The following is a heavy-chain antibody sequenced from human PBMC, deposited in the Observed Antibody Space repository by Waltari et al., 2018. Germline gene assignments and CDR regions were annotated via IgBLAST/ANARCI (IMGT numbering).Heavy chain of an antibody. CDR1: GFTFSDAW. D-gene: IGHD3-16*01. J-gene: IGHJ4*02. Sequence: EVQLVESGGGLVEPGGSLRLYCAASGFTFSDAWMAWIRQAPGKGLEWVGRIRRKTDGETIDYAAPVKGRFSISRDDSRSTLYLQMNSLKIEDAGVYFCSTGGGTSDYWGQGTLVTVSS. V-gene: IGHV3-15*01. CDR2: IRRKTDGETI. CDR3: STGGGTSDY.